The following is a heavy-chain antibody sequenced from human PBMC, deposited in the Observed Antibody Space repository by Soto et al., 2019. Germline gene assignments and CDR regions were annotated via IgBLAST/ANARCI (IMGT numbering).Heavy chain of an antibody. Sequence: QVQLVQSGAEVRKPGASVQVSCKASGYTFTRYSINWVRQAPGQGLEWVGWISNYNGDTKYAEKFQGRVTLTTDTFTTTSYLDLRSLTSDDTAMYFCARWDSTGSPTGWFAPWGQGTLVTVLS. CDR1: GYTFTRYS. D-gene: IGHD6-19*01. CDR3: ARWDSTGSPTGWFAP. V-gene: IGHV1-18*04. J-gene: IGHJ5*02. CDR2: ISNYNGDT.